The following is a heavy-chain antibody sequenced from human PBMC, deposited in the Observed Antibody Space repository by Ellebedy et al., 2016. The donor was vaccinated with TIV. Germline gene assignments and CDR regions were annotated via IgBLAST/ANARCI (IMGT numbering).Heavy chain of an antibody. D-gene: IGHD3-22*01. CDR3: AKDTWGHYYDSSGYSGGNAFDI. J-gene: IGHJ3*02. CDR2: IWYDGSNK. Sequence: GGSLRLXCAASGFTFSSYGMHWVRQAPGKGLEWVAVIWYDGSNKYYADSVKGRFTISRDNAKNSLYLQMNSLRAEDTAVYYCAKDTWGHYYDSSGYSGGNAFDIWGQGTMVTVSS. CDR1: GFTFSSYG. V-gene: IGHV3-33*03.